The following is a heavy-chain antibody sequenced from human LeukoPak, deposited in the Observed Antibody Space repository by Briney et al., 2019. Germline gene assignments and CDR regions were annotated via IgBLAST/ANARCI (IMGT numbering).Heavy chain of an antibody. V-gene: IGHV4-39*01. D-gene: IGHD1-26*01. CDR3: ARQSGSYGGILDN. J-gene: IGHJ4*02. CDR1: GGSITYSHYY. Sequence: SETLSLTCSVSGGSITYSHYYWGWVRQPPGKGLKWIGGIYYSGSTYYNPSLKSRVTISVDTSRNEFSLRLSSVTAADTALYFCARQSGSYGGILDNWGQGILGTVSS. CDR2: IYYSGST.